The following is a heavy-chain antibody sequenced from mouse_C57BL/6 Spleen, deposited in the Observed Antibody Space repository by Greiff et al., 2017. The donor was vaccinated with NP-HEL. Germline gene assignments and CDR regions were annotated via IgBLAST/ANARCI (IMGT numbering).Heavy chain of an antibody. CDR1: GYTFTSYG. CDR3: AREGGGSSSWFAY. D-gene: IGHD1-1*01. Sequence: QVQLKESGAELARPGASVKLSCKASGYTFTSYGISWVKQRTGQGLEWIGEIYPRSGNTYYNEKFKGKATLTADKSSSTAYMELRSLTSEDSAVYFCAREGGGSSSWFAYWGQGTLVTVSA. CDR2: IYPRSGNT. J-gene: IGHJ3*01. V-gene: IGHV1-81*01.